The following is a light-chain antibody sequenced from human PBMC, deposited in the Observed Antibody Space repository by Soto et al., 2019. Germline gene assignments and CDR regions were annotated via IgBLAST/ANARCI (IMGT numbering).Light chain of an antibody. CDR2: EVS. V-gene: IGLV2-14*01. Sequence: QSVLTQPASVSGSPGQSITISCTGTSSDVGGYNYVSWYQQHPGKAPKLMIYEVSNRPSGVSNRFSGSKSGNTASLTISGPQAEDEADYDCSSYTSSSTHVFGTGTKVTVL. CDR3: SSYTSSSTHV. J-gene: IGLJ1*01. CDR1: SSDVGGYNY.